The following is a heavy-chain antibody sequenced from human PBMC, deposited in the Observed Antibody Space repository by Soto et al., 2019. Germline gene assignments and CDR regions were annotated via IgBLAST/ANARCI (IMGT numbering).Heavy chain of an antibody. Sequence: QVQLVESGGGVVQPGRSLRLSCAAPGFTFRNYGMHWVRQAPGKGLEWLAVIWYDGSNKYYADSVKGRFTISRDNSKNTLYLEMNSLRDEDTAVYYCARDVRSRRYDLWLQGTLVIVSS. V-gene: IGHV3-33*01. D-gene: IGHD3-10*02. J-gene: IGHJ5*02. CDR1: GFTFRNYG. CDR2: IWYDGSNK. CDR3: ARDVRSRRYDL.